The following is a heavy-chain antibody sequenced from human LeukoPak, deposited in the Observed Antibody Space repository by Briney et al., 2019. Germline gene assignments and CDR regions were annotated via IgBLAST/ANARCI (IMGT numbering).Heavy chain of an antibody. J-gene: IGHJ4*02. CDR3: ARYPRSNYHFDF. Sequence: ASVKVSCKASGYTFTSYDINWVRQATGQGLEWMGWMNPNNNNTGYAQKFQGRVTMTRNTSISTAYMELSSLRSEGTAVYYCARYPRSNYHFDFWGQGTLVTVSS. CDR1: GYTFTSYD. D-gene: IGHD5-24*01. CDR2: MNPNNNNT. V-gene: IGHV1-8*01.